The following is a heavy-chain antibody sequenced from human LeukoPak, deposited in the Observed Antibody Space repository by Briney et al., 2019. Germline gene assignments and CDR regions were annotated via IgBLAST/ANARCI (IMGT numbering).Heavy chain of an antibody. V-gene: IGHV1-8*02. J-gene: IGHJ6*03. CDR2: MNPKSGGT. CDR3: ARGRDMDV. CDR1: GYIFIDYE. Sequence: VASVKDSCKASGYIFIDYEINWVRQAPGQGLEWMGWMNPKSGGTGCEQKFQGRVTITRDSSISTVYMELSSLRSEDTALYYCARGRDMDVWGKGTSVTVSS.